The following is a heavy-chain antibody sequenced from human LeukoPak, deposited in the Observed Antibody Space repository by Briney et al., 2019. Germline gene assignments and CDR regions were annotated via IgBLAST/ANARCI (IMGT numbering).Heavy chain of an antibody. CDR1: GYSFTSYW. J-gene: IGHJ4*02. Sequence: GESLKISCKGSGYSFTSYWIGWVRQMPGKGLEWMGIIYPGDSDTSYSPSFQGQVTISADKSISTAYLQWSSLKASDTAIYYCARPPDAHSSGGDYWGQGTLVTVSS. CDR3: ARPPDAHSSGGDY. D-gene: IGHD6-19*01. V-gene: IGHV5-51*01. CDR2: IYPGDSDT.